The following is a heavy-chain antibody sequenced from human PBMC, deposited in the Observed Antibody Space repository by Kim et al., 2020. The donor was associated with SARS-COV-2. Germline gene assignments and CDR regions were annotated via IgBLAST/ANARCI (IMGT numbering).Heavy chain of an antibody. V-gene: IGHV3-64*01. Sequence: GGSLRLSCAASGFTFSSYAMHWVRQAPGKGLEYVSAISSNGGSTYYANSVKGRFTISRDNSKNTLYLQMGSLRAEDMAVYYCARDRDYYYGMDVWGQGTT. CDR3: ARDRDYYYGMDV. CDR2: ISSNGGST. D-gene: IGHD3-10*01. J-gene: IGHJ6*02. CDR1: GFTFSSYA.